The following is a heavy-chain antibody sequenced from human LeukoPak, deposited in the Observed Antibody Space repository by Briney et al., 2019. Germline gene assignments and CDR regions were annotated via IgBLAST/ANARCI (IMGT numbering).Heavy chain of an antibody. V-gene: IGHV3-53*01. CDR3: AKYGPQDSGSSHFDY. D-gene: IGHD1-26*01. CDR2: IYSGGST. J-gene: IGHJ4*02. Sequence: GGSLRLSCAASGFTVSSNYMSWVRQAPGKGLEWVSVIYSGGSTHYADSVKGRFTTSRDNSKNTLFLQMNSLRAEDTAIYYCAKYGPQDSGSSHFDYWGQGALVTVSS. CDR1: GFTVSSNY.